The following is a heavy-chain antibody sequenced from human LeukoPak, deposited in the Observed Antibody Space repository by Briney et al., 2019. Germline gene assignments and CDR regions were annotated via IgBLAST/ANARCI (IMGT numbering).Heavy chain of an antibody. V-gene: IGHV4-34*01. CDR2: INHSGST. J-gene: IGHJ4*02. Sequence: PSEPLSLPCAVYGGSFSGYYWSWIRQPPGKGLEWIGEINHSGSTNYNPSLKSRVTISVDTSKNQFSLKLSSVTAADTAVYYCARGYYFDYWGQGTLVTVSS. CDR1: GGSFSGYY. CDR3: ARGYYFDY.